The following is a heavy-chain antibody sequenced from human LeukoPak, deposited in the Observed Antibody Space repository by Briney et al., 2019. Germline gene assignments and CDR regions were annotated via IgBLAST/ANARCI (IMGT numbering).Heavy chain of an antibody. J-gene: IGHJ4*02. D-gene: IGHD5-18*01. Sequence: PGGSLRLSCAASGFTFSGYWMHWVRQAQGKGLVWVSRIKSDGSYTAYADSVKGRFTISRDNAKNTLYLQMNSLRAEDTAVYYCARDVRGGYHGYWGQGTLVTVSS. CDR3: ARDVRGGYHGY. V-gene: IGHV3-74*01. CDR1: GFTFSGYW. CDR2: IKSDGSYT.